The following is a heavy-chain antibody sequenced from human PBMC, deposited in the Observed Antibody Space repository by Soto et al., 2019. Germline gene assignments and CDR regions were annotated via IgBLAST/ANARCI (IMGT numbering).Heavy chain of an antibody. V-gene: IGHV4-59*12. CDR3: ARDNGSGSYRGTYVD. Sequence: SETLSLTCTVSVASISSYYWSWIRQSPQKGLECIGYVHYSGSTNYRPSLKSRVTMSVDRAKNQFSLKLTSVTAADTAVYYCARDNGSGSYRGTYVDWGQGILVTVSS. CDR2: VHYSGST. CDR1: VASISSYY. D-gene: IGHD3-10*01. J-gene: IGHJ4*02.